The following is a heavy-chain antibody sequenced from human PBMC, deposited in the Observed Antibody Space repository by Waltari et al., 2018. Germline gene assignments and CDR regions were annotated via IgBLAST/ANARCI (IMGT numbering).Heavy chain of an antibody. J-gene: IGHJ4*02. Sequence: QVQLVESGGGVVQPGGSLRLSCAASGFTFSSYGMNWVRQAPGKGLEWVAFIRYDGSNKYYADSVKGRFTISRDNSKNTLYLQMNSLRAEDTAVYYCAKIGVTTYDYWGQGTLVTVSS. D-gene: IGHD4-17*01. CDR2: IRYDGSNK. CDR3: AKIGVTTYDY. CDR1: GFTFSSYG. V-gene: IGHV3-30*02.